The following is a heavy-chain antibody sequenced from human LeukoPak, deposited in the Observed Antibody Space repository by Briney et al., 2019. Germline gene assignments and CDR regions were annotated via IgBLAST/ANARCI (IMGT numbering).Heavy chain of an antibody. V-gene: IGHV3-23*01. CDR1: GFTVSTYA. D-gene: IGHD1-1*01. CDR3: VKVESTNWLRDFDY. CDR2: ISGSGGHT. J-gene: IGHJ4*02. Sequence: PGGSLRLSCAASGFTVSTYAMNCVRQAPGKGLDCVSVISGSGGHTYYADSVKGRFTVSRDNSKNTLYLQMDSLRAEDTAVYYCVKVESTNWLRDFDYWGQGTLVTVSS.